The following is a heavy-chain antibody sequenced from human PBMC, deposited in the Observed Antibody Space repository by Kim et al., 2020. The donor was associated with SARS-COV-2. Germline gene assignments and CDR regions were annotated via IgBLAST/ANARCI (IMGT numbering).Heavy chain of an antibody. CDR3: ARIGDY. J-gene: IGHJ4*02. Sequence: PGDSHTGYSPSFQGQVTISVDKSISTADLQWSSLKASDTAMYYCARIGDYWGQGTLVTVSS. V-gene: IGHV5-51*01. CDR2: PGDSHT. D-gene: IGHD2-15*01.